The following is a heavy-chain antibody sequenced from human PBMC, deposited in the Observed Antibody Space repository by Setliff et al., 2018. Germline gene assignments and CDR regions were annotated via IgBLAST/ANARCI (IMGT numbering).Heavy chain of an antibody. D-gene: IGHD1-1*01. CDR2: VYSHGDT. Sequence: LSLTCSVSGGLIYDHWWTWVRQTAGEGLQWIGRVYSHGDTEYNPSLKSRVTISVDTSKKQFSLTLTSVTAADTALYYCRQAVVGRDVFDIWGQGTVVTVSS. CDR1: GGLIYDHW. V-gene: IGHV4-4*07. CDR3: RQAVVGRDVFDI. J-gene: IGHJ3*02.